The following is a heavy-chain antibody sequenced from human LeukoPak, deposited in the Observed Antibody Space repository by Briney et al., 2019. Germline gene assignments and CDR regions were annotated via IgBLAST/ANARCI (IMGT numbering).Heavy chain of an antibody. J-gene: IGHJ4*02. CDR3: ARIAAAGSFRQTNFDY. V-gene: IGHV4-39*07. D-gene: IGHD6-13*01. CDR1: GGSISSSTYY. Sequence: SETLSLTCTVSGGSISSSTYYWSWIRQPPGKGLEWIGEINHSGSTNYNPSLKSRVTISVDTSKNQFSLKLSSVTAADTAVYYCARIAAAGSFRQTNFDYWGQGTLVTVSS. CDR2: INHSGST.